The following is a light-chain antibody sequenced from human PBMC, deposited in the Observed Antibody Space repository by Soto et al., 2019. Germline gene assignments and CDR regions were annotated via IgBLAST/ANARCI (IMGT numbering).Light chain of an antibody. CDR1: QSIGRW. J-gene: IGKJ1*01. V-gene: IGKV1-5*01. CDR3: QQYNTYSPERT. Sequence: DIQMTQSPSTLSAFVGDRVTITCRASQSIGRWLAWYQQKPGKAPKLLIYDASSLESGVPSRFSGSGSGTEFTLTISSLQPHDFATYYCQQYNTYSPERTFGQGTKVEVK. CDR2: DAS.